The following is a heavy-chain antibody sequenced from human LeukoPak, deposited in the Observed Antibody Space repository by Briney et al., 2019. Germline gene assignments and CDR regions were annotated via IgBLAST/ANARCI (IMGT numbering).Heavy chain of an antibody. CDR2: ISSSGSTI. V-gene: IGHV3-48*03. Sequence: PGGSLRLSCTVSEFTFSSYEMNWVRQAPGKVLEWVSYISSSGSTIYYADSVKGRFTISRDNAKNSLYLQMNSLRAEDTAVYYCAELGITMIGGVWGKGTTVTISS. J-gene: IGHJ6*04. CDR1: EFTFSSYE. D-gene: IGHD3-10*02. CDR3: AELGITMIGGV.